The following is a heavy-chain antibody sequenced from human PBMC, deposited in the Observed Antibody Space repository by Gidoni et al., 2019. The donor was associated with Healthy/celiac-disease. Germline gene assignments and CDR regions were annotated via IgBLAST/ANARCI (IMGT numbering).Heavy chain of an antibody. CDR2: IYPGDSDT. V-gene: IGHV5-51*01. CDR3: ARHSLIAAAGTREYYFDY. CDR1: GYSFTSYW. D-gene: IGHD6-13*01. Sequence: EVQLVQSGAEVKKPGESLKISCKGSGYSFTSYWLGWVRQMPGKGLEWMGIIYPGDSDTRYSPSFQGQVTISADKSISTAYLQWSSLKASDTAMYYCARHSLIAAAGTREYYFDYWGQGTLVTVSS. J-gene: IGHJ4*02.